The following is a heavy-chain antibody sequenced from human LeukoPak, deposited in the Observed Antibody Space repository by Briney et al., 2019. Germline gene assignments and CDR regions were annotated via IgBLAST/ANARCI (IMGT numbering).Heavy chain of an antibody. CDR2: IYHSGST. CDR1: GGSISSSNW. V-gene: IGHV4-4*02. Sequence: SETLSLTCAVSGGSISSSNWWSWVRQPPGKGLEWIGEIYHSGSTNYNPSLKSRVTISVDKSKNQFSLKLSSVTAADTAVYYCARDGEYSSSQFDYWGQGTLVTVSS. D-gene: IGHD6-13*01. J-gene: IGHJ4*02. CDR3: ARDGEYSSSQFDY.